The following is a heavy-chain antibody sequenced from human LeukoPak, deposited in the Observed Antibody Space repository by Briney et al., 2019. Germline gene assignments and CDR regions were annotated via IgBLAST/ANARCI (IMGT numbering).Heavy chain of an antibody. D-gene: IGHD1-26*01. V-gene: IGHV4-4*07. CDR1: GGSISSYY. J-gene: IGHJ4*02. CDR3: ARENSGSYRDFDY. CDR2: IYTSGST. Sequence: PSETLSLTCTVSGGSISSYYWSWIRQPAGKGLEWIGRIYTSGSTNYNASLKSRVSMSVDTSKNQFSLKLSSVTAADTAVFYCARENSGSYRDFDYWGQGTLVNVSS.